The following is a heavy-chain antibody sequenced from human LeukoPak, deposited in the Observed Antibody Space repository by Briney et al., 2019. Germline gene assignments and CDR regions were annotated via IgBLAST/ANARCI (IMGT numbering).Heavy chain of an antibody. CDR1: GGTFSSYA. CDR2: IIPIFGTA. J-gene: IGHJ5*02. D-gene: IGHD3-9*01. CDR3: AREGGYDILTGYPHNWFDP. Sequence: ASVKVSCKASGGTFSSYAISWVRQAPGQGLEWMGGIIPIFGTANYAQKFQGRVTITTDESTSTAYMELSSLRSEDTAVYYCAREGGYDILTGYPHNWFDPWGQGTLVTVSS. V-gene: IGHV1-69*05.